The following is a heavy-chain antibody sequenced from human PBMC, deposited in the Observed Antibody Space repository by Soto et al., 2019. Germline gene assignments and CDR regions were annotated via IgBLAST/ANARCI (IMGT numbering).Heavy chain of an antibody. J-gene: IGHJ4*02. V-gene: IGHV3-74*03. CDR3: AKDLSWGQCDY. CDR2: IKTDGTVT. Sequence: GGSLRLSCAASGFTFSSYWMHWVRQDAGKGLLWVSSIKTDGTVTQYADSVKGRFAVSRDNAKNTLYLQMNSLRAEDTAVYYCAKDLSWGQCDYWGQGALVTVSS. CDR1: GFTFSSYW. D-gene: IGHD3-16*01.